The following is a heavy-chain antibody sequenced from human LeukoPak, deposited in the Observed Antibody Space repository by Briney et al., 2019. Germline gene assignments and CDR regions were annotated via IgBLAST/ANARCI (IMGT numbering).Heavy chain of an antibody. D-gene: IGHD6-13*01. CDR2: VYSKTDGGTT. CDR3: ARDLSSWYEFDY. CDR1: GFTFSSAW. V-gene: IGHV3-15*07. J-gene: IGHJ4*02. Sequence: PGGSLRLSCAASGFTFSSAWMNWVRQAPGKGLEWVGRVYSKTDGGTTEYAAPVRGRFTISRDDSKNTLYLQMSSLRAEDTAVYYCARDLSSWYEFDYWGQGTLVTVSS.